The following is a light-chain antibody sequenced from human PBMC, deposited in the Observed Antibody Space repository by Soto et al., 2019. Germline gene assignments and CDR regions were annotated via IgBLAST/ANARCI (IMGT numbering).Light chain of an antibody. Sequence: EIVMTQSPATLSVSPGERATLSCRASQSVSSNLAWYQQKPGQAPRLLIYGASNRATGIPARFSGSGSGTEFPLTISSLQSEDFAVYYCQQYSNWPITFGQGTRLEIK. V-gene: IGKV3-15*01. J-gene: IGKJ5*01. CDR3: QQYSNWPIT. CDR1: QSVSSN. CDR2: GAS.